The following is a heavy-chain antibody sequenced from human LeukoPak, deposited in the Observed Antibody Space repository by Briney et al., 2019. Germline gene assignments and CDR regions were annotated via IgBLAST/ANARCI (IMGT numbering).Heavy chain of an antibody. CDR3: ARELGRQGDY. CDR2: ITSSSSYK. CDR1: GFTFSTYS. Sequence: GGSLRLSCTASGFTFSTYSMNWVRQAPGKGLEWVSSITSSSSYKYYADSVKGRFSISRDNAKNSLSLQMNSLRAEDTAVYYCARELGRQGDYWGQGTLVTVSS. D-gene: IGHD3-16*01. V-gene: IGHV3-21*01. J-gene: IGHJ4*02.